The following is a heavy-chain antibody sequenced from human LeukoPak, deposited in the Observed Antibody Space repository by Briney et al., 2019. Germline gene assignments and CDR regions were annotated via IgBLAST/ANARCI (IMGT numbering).Heavy chain of an antibody. CDR2: ISGSGGST. V-gene: IGHV3-23*01. CDR3: AKGVAGYGAHFDY. D-gene: IGHD4-17*01. J-gene: IGHJ4*02. Sequence: VSAISGSGGSTYYADSVKGRFTISRDNSKNTLYLQMNSLRAEDTAVYYCAKGVAGYGAHFDYWGQGTLVTVSS.